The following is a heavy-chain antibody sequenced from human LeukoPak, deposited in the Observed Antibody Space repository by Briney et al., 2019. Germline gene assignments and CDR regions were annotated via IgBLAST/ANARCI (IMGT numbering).Heavy chain of an antibody. CDR1: GFTFSSYA. Sequence: GGSLRLSCAASGFTFSSYAMSWARQAPGNGLEWVSAVSGSAGSTYYADSVKGRFTISRDNSKNTLYLQMNSLRAEDTAVYYCARPTTLYYWGQGTLVTVSS. CDR2: VSGSAGST. V-gene: IGHV3-23*01. CDR3: ARPTTLYY. J-gene: IGHJ4*02. D-gene: IGHD4-11*01.